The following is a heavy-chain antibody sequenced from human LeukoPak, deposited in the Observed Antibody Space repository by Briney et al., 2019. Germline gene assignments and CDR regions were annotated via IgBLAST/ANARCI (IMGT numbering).Heavy chain of an antibody. J-gene: IGHJ3*02. V-gene: IGHV4-59*01. CDR1: GGSIREYY. CDR2: IYDSGST. CDR3: ARELVRGVIGAFDI. D-gene: IGHD3-10*01. Sequence: PSETLSLTCTVSGGSIREYYLSWIRQPPGKGLEWIGYIYDSGSTNYNPSLKSRVTISVDTSKNHFPLKLSSVTAADTAVYYCARELVRGVIGAFDIWGQGTMVTVSS.